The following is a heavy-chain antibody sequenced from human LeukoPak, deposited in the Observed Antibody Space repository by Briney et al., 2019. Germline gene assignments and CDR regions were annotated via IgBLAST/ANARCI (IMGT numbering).Heavy chain of an antibody. CDR2: TSWNSGSI. CDR3: AKDLGDSGPTPDSDY. D-gene: IGHD1-26*01. J-gene: IGHJ4*02. CDR1: GFTFDDYA. V-gene: IGHV3-9*01. Sequence: GRSLRLSCAASGFTFDDYAMHWVRQAPGKGLEWVSGTSWNSGSIGYADSVKGRFTISRDNAKNSLYLQMNSLRAEDTSVYYCAKDLGDSGPTPDSDYWGQGTLVTVSS.